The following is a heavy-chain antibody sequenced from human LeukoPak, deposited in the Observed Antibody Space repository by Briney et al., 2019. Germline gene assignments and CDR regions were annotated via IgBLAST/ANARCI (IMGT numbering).Heavy chain of an antibody. CDR1: GGSISSYY. CDR3: ARGGYSGYDYAYWFDP. CDR2: IYYSGST. J-gene: IGHJ5*02. Sequence: SETLSLTCTVSGGSISSYYWSWIRQPPGKGLEWIGYIYYSGSTNYNPSLKSRVTISVDRSKNQFSLKLSSVTAADTAVYYCARGGYSGYDYAYWFDPWGQGTLVTVSS. D-gene: IGHD5-12*01. V-gene: IGHV4-59*12.